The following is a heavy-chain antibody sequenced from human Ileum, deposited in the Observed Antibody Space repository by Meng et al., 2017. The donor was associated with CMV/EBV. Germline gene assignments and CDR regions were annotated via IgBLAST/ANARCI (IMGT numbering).Heavy chain of an antibody. J-gene: IGHJ5*02. CDR1: GYTLTSYD. V-gene: IGHV1-8*01. CDR3: AREGLGYYYASAWFDP. D-gene: IGHD3-10*01. Sequence: GYTLTSYDINWVRQATGQGLEWMGWMNPNSGNTGYAQKFQGRVTMTRNTSISTAYMELSSLRSEDTAVYYCAREGLGYYYASAWFDPWGQGTLVTVSS. CDR2: MNPNSGNT.